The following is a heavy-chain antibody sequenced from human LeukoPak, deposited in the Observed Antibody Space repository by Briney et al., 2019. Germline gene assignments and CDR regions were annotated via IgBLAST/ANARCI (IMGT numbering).Heavy chain of an antibody. Sequence: PSETLSLTCTVSGGSISSSSYYWGWIRQPPGKGLEWIGSVYYTGASYYNPSLKSRVTISIDTSKNHFSLNLTSVTAADTAVYYCASSLGLGYCSSTSCLEYNWFDPWGQGTLVTVSS. D-gene: IGHD2-2*01. V-gene: IGHV4-39*07. CDR2: VYYTGAS. CDR3: ASSLGLGYCSSTSCLEYNWFDP. J-gene: IGHJ5*02. CDR1: GGSISSSSYY.